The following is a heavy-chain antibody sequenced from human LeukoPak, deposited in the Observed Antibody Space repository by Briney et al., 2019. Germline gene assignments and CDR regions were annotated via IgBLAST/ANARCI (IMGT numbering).Heavy chain of an antibody. Sequence: GGSLRLSCAASGFTFSSYGMQWVRQAPGKGLEWVAVISYDGSNKYYADSVKGRFTISRDNSKNTLYLQMNSLRAEDTAVYYCARGNDILTGYLGGHFDYWGQGTLVTVSS. CDR3: ARGNDILTGYLGGHFDY. D-gene: IGHD3-9*01. V-gene: IGHV3-30*03. CDR2: ISYDGSNK. J-gene: IGHJ4*02. CDR1: GFTFSSYG.